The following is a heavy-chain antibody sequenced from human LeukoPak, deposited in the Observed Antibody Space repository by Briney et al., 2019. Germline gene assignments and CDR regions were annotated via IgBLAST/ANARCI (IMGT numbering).Heavy chain of an antibody. CDR3: ARLWGKYDAFDI. D-gene: IGHD7-27*01. CDR2: IYPNSGGT. Sequence: ASVKVSCKASGYTFTGYYIHWVRQAPGQGLEWMGWIYPNSGGTNYPQKFQGRVTMTRDTSISTAYMELSSLRSDDTAVYYCARLWGKYDAFDIWGQGTMVTVSS. CDR1: GYTFTGYY. V-gene: IGHV1-2*02. J-gene: IGHJ3*02.